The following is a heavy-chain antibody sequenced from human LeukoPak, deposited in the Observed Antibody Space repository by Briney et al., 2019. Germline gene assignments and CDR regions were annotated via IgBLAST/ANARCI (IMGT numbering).Heavy chain of an antibody. CDR1: GYTFTSYG. Sequence: ASVKVSCKASGYTFTSYGISWVRQAPGQGLEWMGWISAYNGNTNYAQKLQDRVTMTTDTSTSTAYMELRSLRSDDTAVYYCARGYYYDSSGYSAHYWGQGTLVTVSS. V-gene: IGHV1-18*01. CDR2: ISAYNGNT. CDR3: ARGYYYDSSGYSAHY. D-gene: IGHD3-22*01. J-gene: IGHJ4*02.